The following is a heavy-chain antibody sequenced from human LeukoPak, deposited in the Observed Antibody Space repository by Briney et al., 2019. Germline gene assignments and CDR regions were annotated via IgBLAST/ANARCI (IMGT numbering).Heavy chain of an antibody. D-gene: IGHD3-16*01. CDR1: GYTFTGYY. Sequence: ASVKVSCKASGYTFTGYYMHWVRQAPGQGLEWMGWINPNSGGTNYAQKFQGRVTMTRDTSTSTAYMELSRLRSDDTAVYYCARVGGSYYYYGMDVWGQGTTVTVSS. CDR2: INPNSGGT. J-gene: IGHJ6*02. CDR3: ARVGGSYYYYGMDV. V-gene: IGHV1-2*02.